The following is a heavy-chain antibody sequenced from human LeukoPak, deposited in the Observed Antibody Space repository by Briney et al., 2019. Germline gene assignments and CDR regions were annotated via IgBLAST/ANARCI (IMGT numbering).Heavy chain of an antibody. Sequence: ASVKVSCKASGYKFTGYYMNWVRQAPGQGLEWMGWINPNSGDSHHAQKFQGRVTMTRDTSISTAYMELSRLRSDDTAVYYCAREIGGILVFDYWGQGTLVAVSS. CDR1: GYKFTGYY. J-gene: IGHJ4*02. CDR2: INPNSGDS. V-gene: IGHV1-2*02. D-gene: IGHD5-18*01. CDR3: AREIGGILVFDY.